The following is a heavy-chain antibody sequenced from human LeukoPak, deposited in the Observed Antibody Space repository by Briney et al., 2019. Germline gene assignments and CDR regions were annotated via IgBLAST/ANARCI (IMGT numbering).Heavy chain of an antibody. CDR2: IRSNAYGGAT. CDR3: TRGSNRDDSSDFDC. CDR1: GFNFNNAS. D-gene: IGHD3-22*01. V-gene: IGHV3-15*07. J-gene: IGHJ4*02. Sequence: GGSLRLSCAASGFNFNNASMNWVRQAPGKGLEWVGRIRSNAYGGATESAAPVTGRFTISRDDSENTLYLQMNSLKIEDTAVYYCTRGSNRDDSSDFDCWGQGTLVTVSS.